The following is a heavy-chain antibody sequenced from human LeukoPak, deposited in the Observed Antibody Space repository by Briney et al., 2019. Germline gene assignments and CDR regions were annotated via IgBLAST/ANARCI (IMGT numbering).Heavy chain of an antibody. CDR1: GSSFNNYW. Sequence: GGSRGLPCPLSGSSFNNYWFPWVGQAPGRGRGWVSQIDNDGSGTTYADSVKGRFTTSRDNAKNTLYLQMNSLRAEDTAVYYCARGGYGTGPDYWGQGTLVTVSS. V-gene: IGHV3-74*01. D-gene: IGHD3-10*01. CDR3: ARGGYGTGPDY. CDR2: IDNDGSGT. J-gene: IGHJ4*02.